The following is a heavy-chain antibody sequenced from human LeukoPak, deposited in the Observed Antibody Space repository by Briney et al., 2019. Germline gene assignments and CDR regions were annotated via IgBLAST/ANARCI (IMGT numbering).Heavy chain of an antibody. D-gene: IGHD3-9*01. CDR3: ARGWYYDILAGPQGVDF. CDR2: IWYDGADK. J-gene: IGHJ4*02. CDR1: GFTFSHYG. Sequence: PGRSLRLSCAASGFTFSHYGMHWVRQAPDKGLEWVAVIWYDGADKYYADSVKGRFTISRDDAKHTVYLQVNTLRAEDTAVYYCARGWYYDILAGPQGVDFWGQGTLVTVSS. V-gene: IGHV3-33*01.